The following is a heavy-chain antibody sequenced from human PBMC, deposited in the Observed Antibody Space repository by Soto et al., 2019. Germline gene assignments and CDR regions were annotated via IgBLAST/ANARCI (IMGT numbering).Heavy chain of an antibody. J-gene: IGHJ6*02. CDR3: ASPNIAAAGTTPLGYYGMDV. CDR1: GGTFSSYA. Sequence: QVQLVQSGAEVKKPGSSVKVSCKASGGTFSSYAISWVRQAPGQGLEWMGGIIPIFGTANYAQKFQGRVTITADESTSIAYMELSSLRSEDTAVYYCASPNIAAAGTTPLGYYGMDVWGQGTTVTVSS. D-gene: IGHD6-13*01. V-gene: IGHV1-69*01. CDR2: IIPIFGTA.